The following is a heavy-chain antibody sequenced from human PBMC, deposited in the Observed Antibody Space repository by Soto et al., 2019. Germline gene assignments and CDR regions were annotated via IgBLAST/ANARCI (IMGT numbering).Heavy chain of an antibody. V-gene: IGHV4-31*03. Sequence: QVQLQESGPGLMKPSQTLSLTCTVSGGSINSGGYYWSWVRQPPGKGLEWIGIIYYSGSTYCNPSLKSRVTISVDTSKNHFSLNFTSVTAADTAVYYCARVVCTSTSCYFPGWFAPWGQGTLVTVSS. D-gene: IGHD2-2*01. CDR2: IYYSGST. CDR1: GGSINSGGYY. J-gene: IGHJ5*02. CDR3: ARVVCTSTSCYFPGWFAP.